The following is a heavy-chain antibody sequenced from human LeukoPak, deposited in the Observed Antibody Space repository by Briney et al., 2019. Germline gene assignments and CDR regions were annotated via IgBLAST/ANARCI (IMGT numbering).Heavy chain of an antibody. J-gene: IGHJ4*02. CDR2: IYSGGST. V-gene: IGHV3-66*01. CDR1: GFTVSSNY. D-gene: IGHD5-18*01. CDR3: ARSRGDRIQYFDY. Sequence: PGGSLRLSCAASGFTVSSNYMSWVRQAPGKGLEWVSIIYSGGSTYYADSVKGRFTISRDNSKNTLYLQMNSLRAEDTAVYYCARSRGDRIQYFDYWGQGTLVTVSS.